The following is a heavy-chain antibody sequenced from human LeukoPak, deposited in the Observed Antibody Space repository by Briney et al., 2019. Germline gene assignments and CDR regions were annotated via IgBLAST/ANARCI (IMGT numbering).Heavy chain of an antibody. J-gene: IGHJ4*02. Sequence: AAVKVSCKASGYTFTSYGTSWMRQAPGPGLEWMGWISAYNGNTNYAQKLQGRVTMTTDTSTSTAYMELRSLRSDDTAVYYCARIGGMATIFNYYFDYWGQGTLVTVPS. CDR3: ARIGGMATIFNYYFDY. CDR2: ISAYNGNT. CDR1: GYTFTSYG. D-gene: IGHD5-24*01. V-gene: IGHV1-18*01.